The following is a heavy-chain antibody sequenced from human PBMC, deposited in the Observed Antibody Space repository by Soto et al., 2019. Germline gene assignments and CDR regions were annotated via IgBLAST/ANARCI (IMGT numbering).Heavy chain of an antibody. J-gene: IGHJ6*02. D-gene: IGHD4-17*01. CDR3: ARDSFTVTPLYYYYGMDV. CDR1: GYTFTSYA. Sequence: QVQLVQSGAEVKKPGASVKVSCKASGYTFTSYAMHWVRQAPGQRLEWMGWINAGNGNTKYSQKFQGRVTITRDTSASTAYMELSSLRSEDTAVYYCARDSFTVTPLYYYYGMDVWGQGTTVTVSS. CDR2: INAGNGNT. V-gene: IGHV1-3*01.